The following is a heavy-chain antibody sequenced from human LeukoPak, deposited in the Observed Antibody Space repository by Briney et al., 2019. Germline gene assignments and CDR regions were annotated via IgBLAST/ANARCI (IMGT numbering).Heavy chain of an antibody. D-gene: IGHD3-3*01. V-gene: IGHV3-33*01. J-gene: IGHJ6*02. CDR2: IWYDGSNK. CDR3: ARAPPGGFYDFWSGYSWPLMDV. CDR1: GFTFSSYG. Sequence: GRSLRLSCAASGFTFSSYGMHWVRQAPGKGLEWVAVIWYDGSNKYYADSVKGRFTISRDNSKNTLYLQMNSLRAEDTAVYYCARAPPGGFYDFWSGYSWPLMDVWGQGTTVTVSS.